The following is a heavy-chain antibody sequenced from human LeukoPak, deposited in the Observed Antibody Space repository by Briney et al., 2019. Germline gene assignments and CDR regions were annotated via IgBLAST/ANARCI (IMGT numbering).Heavy chain of an antibody. J-gene: IGHJ4*02. CDR2: IYYSGST. CDR1: GGSISSYF. CDR3: ASGGSSSWTTRFDY. Sequence: PSETLSLTCTVSGGSISSYFWTWIRQPPGKGLEWIGYIYYSGSTKYNPSLKSRATISVDKSKNQFSLKLSSVTAADTAVYYCASGGSSSWTTRFDYWGQGTLVTVSS. V-gene: IGHV4-59*12. D-gene: IGHD6-13*01.